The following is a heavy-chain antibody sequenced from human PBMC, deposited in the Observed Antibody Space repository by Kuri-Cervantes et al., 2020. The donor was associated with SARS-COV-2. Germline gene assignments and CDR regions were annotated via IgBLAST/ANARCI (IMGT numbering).Heavy chain of an antibody. CDR1: GGSFSGYK. CDR2: IYHSGST. J-gene: IGHJ5*02. D-gene: IGHD1-1*01. V-gene: IGHV4-34*01. Sequence: SQTLSLTCAVYGGSFSGYKWNWIRQPPGKGLEWIGSIYHSGSTYYNPSLKSRVTISVDTSKNQFSLKLSSVTAADTAVYYCARQGLETPYNWFDPWGQGTLVTVSS. CDR3: ARQGLETPYNWFDP.